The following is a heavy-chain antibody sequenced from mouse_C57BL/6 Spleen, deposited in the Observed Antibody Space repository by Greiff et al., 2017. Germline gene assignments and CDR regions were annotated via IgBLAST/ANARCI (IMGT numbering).Heavy chain of an antibody. CDR1: GYTFTSYW. Sequence: QVQLQQSGAELVKPGASVKLSCKASGYTFTSYWMQWVKQRPGQGLEWIGEIDPSDSYTNYNQKFKGKATLTVDTSSSTAYMQLSSLTSEDSAVYYCAGYSLSAWFAYWGQGTLVTVSA. V-gene: IGHV1-50*01. CDR2: IDPSDSYT. D-gene: IGHD6-2*01. J-gene: IGHJ3*01. CDR3: AGYSLSAWFAY.